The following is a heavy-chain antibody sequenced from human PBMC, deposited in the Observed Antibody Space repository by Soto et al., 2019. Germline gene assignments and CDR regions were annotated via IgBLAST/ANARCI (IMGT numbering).Heavy chain of an antibody. D-gene: IGHD3-22*01. V-gene: IGHV4-59*01. Sequence: SETLSLTCTIFGGTISSSYWSWIRQPPGRGLEWIGNINDGGSTNYNPSLKSRVTISVDTSKNQLSLKLTSVAAADTAVYYCARRRGSSGVWGQGTLVTVYS. CDR2: INDGGST. CDR1: GGTISSSY. CDR3: ARRRGSSGV. J-gene: IGHJ4*02.